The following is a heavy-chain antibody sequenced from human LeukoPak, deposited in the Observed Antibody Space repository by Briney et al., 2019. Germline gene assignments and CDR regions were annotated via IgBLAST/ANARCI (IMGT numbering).Heavy chain of an antibody. V-gene: IGHV4-34*01. CDR2: INHSGST. CDR3: ARGMEPIVPTYYFDY. CDR1: GGSFSGYY. J-gene: IGHJ4*02. Sequence: PSETLPLTCAVYGGSFSGYYWSWIRQPPGKGLEWIGEINHSGSTNYNPSLKSRVTISVDTSKNQFSLKLSSVTAADTAVYYCARGMEPIVPTYYFDYWGQGTLVTVSS. D-gene: IGHD2-2*01.